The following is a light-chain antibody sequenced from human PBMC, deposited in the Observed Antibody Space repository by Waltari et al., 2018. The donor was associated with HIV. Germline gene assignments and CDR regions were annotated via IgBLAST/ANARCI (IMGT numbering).Light chain of an antibody. CDR3: QAWDSSTVV. CDR1: KLGHKS. J-gene: IGLJ2*01. CDR2: QDN. Sequence: SYELTQPPSVSVSPGQTAIITCSGDKLGHKSVSWYQQRPGQSPLLVIYQDNKRPSGIPERFSGSNSGNTATLTIRGTQAMDEADYYCQAWDSSTVVFGGGTKLTVL. V-gene: IGLV3-1*01.